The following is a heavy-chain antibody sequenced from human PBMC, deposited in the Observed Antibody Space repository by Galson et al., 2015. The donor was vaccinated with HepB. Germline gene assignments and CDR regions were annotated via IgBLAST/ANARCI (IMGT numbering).Heavy chain of an antibody. Sequence: SVKVSCKASGYTFTSYGISWVRQAPGQGLEWMGWISANNGNTNYAQNLQGRVTMTRDTSTSTAYMELRSLTSDDTAVYYCARRGYDFWSGYEPFDYWGQGTLVTVSS. CDR1: GYTFTSYG. V-gene: IGHV1-18*04. D-gene: IGHD3-3*01. J-gene: IGHJ4*02. CDR3: ARRGYDFWSGYEPFDY. CDR2: ISANNGNT.